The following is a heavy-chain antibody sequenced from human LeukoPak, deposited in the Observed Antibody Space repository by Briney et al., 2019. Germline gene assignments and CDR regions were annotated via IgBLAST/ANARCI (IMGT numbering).Heavy chain of an antibody. J-gene: IGHJ4*02. Sequence: GGSLRLSCAASGFTLSSYWMSWVRQAPGKGLEWVANIKQDGSEKYYVDSVKGRFTISRDNAKNSLYLQMNSLRAEDTAVYYCARDWDYDFWSGYYTPFDYWGQGTLVTVSS. CDR2: IKQDGSEK. CDR1: GFTLSSYW. D-gene: IGHD3-3*01. V-gene: IGHV3-7*01. CDR3: ARDWDYDFWSGYYTPFDY.